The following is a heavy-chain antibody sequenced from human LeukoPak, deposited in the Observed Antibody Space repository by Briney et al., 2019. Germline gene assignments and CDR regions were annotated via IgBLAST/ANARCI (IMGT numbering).Heavy chain of an antibody. V-gene: IGHV4-30-2*01. CDR3: ARVRYYYDSSGYYLAGSDY. CDR1: GGSISSGGYS. CDR2: IYHSGST. D-gene: IGHD3-22*01. J-gene: IGHJ4*02. Sequence: PSETLSLTCAVSGGSISSGGYSWSWIRQPPGKGLEWIGYIYHSGSTYYNPSLKSRVTISVDRSKNQFSLKLSSVTAADTAVYYCARVRYYYDSSGYYLAGSDYWGQGTLVTVSS.